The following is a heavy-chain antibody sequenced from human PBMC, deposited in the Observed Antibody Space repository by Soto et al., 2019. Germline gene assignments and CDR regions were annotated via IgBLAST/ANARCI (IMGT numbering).Heavy chain of an antibody. Sequence: QVQLVESGGGVVQPGRSLRLSGAASGFTFSSYGMHWVRQAPGKGLEWVAVISYDGSNKYYADSVKGRFTISRDNSKNPLYLQMNSLRAEDTAVYYCAPWFGAFDYWGQGTLVTVSS. CDR3: APWFGAFDY. CDR1: GFTFSSYG. CDR2: ISYDGSNK. D-gene: IGHD3-10*01. V-gene: IGHV3-30*03. J-gene: IGHJ4*02.